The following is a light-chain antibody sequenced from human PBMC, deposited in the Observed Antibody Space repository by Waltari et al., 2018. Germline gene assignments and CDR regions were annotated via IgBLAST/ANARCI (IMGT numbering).Light chain of an antibody. CDR1: QSLVHSNGNTY. V-gene: IGKV2-30*02. CDR3: GQGTHLPFT. CDR2: EVS. Sequence: DVVMTQSPLSLPITPGQPASISCRSSQSLVHSNGNTYLNWYQQKPGQPPRRLIYEVSTQDSGVPDRFSGSGAGTDFTLKITRVEAEDVGVYYCGQGTHLPFTFGPGTKLDIK. J-gene: IGKJ3*01.